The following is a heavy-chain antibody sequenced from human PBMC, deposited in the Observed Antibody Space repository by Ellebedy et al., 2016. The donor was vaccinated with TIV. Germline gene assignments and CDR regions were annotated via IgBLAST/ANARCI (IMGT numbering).Heavy chain of an antibody. J-gene: IGHJ4*02. CDR2: IYHSGST. CDR3: ARRTVTTGDFDS. V-gene: IGHV4-59*08. D-gene: IGHD4-17*01. CDR1: GDSISNYY. Sequence: MPSETLSLTCSVSGDSISNYYWSWIRQPPGKGLEWLGHIYHSGSTNYNPSLKSRVTMSVDTSKNQFSPKLSSVTAADKAVYYCARRTVTTGDFDSWGQGTLVTVSS.